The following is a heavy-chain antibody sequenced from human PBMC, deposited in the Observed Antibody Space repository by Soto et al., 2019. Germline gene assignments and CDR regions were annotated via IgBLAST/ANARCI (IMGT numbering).Heavy chain of an antibody. V-gene: IGHV4-30-4*01. CDR3: AIVVMLFYPTTPHRAFDI. D-gene: IGHD2-21*01. Sequence: QVQLQESGQGLVKPSPTLSLTCTVSGGSISRGDYYWRWIRQPPGKGLEWIGYIYYSGSTYYNPSLKSRVTISVDTSKNQFSLKLSSVTAADTAVYYCAIVVMLFYPTTPHRAFDIWGQGTMVTVSS. CDR1: GGSISRGDYY. CDR2: IYYSGST. J-gene: IGHJ3*02.